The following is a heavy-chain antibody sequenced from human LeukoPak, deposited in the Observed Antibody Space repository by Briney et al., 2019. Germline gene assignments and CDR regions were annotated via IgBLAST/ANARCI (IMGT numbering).Heavy chain of an antibody. V-gene: IGHV3-30*18. CDR1: GLTFSTFG. Sequence: PGRSLRLSCAASGLTFSTFGMHWVRQAPGKGLEWVALISYDGSNKNYAEFVKGRFTISRDNSKNTLYLQMNSLRTDDTAVYYCAKSGIYYDFWSGFQWGQGTLVTVSS. J-gene: IGHJ4*02. CDR3: AKSGIYYDFWSGFQ. CDR2: ISYDGSNK. D-gene: IGHD3-3*01.